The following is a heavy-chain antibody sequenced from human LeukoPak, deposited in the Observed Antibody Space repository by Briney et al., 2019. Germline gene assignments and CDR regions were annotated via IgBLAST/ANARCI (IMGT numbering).Heavy chain of an antibody. Sequence: GGSLRLSCAASGFTFSIFWMSWVRQAPGKGLEWVANIKQDGSAKYYVDSVKGRFTISRDNARNSLYLEMNDLRAEDTAIYYCATSYDSSGNNWGQGTLVTVSS. V-gene: IGHV3-7*01. J-gene: IGHJ4*02. D-gene: IGHD3-22*01. CDR2: IKQDGSAK. CDR3: ATSYDSSGNN. CDR1: GFTFSIFW.